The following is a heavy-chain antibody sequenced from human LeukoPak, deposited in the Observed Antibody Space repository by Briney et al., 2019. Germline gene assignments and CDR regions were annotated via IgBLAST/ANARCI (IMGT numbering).Heavy chain of an antibody. Sequence: WGSLILSFAAPGFTLSGYSMNLVRQAPGKGLEWVSSISTTSDYIHYADSLKGRVAISRDNAKNSLYLQMNSLRAEDTAVYYCARGGIYSQGFDYWGQGSLVTVSS. CDR1: GFTLSGYS. CDR3: ARGGIYSQGFDY. CDR2: ISTTSDYI. D-gene: IGHD6-13*01. V-gene: IGHV3-21*01. J-gene: IGHJ4*02.